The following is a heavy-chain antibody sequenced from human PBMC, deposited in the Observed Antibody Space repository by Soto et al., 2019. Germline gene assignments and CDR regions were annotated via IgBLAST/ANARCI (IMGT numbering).Heavy chain of an antibody. CDR3: AKSGGTTWDYGMDV. V-gene: IGHV3-23*01. CDR2: TSVSGGST. CDR1: AVTFTKYA. J-gene: IGHJ6*02. Sequence: EVQLLESGGGLVQPGGSLRLSCAASAVTFTKYAMSWVRQAPGKGLEWVSATSVSGGSTNYADSVKGQFTISRDNSKGTLYLQMNSLRVEDTATYFCAKSGGTTWDYGMDVWGQGTTVIVSS. D-gene: IGHD1-26*01.